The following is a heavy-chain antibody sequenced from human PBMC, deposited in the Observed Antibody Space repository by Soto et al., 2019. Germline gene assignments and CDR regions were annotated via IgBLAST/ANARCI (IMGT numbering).Heavy chain of an antibody. CDR1: GGSISSSNW. D-gene: IGHD3-10*01. CDR2: IYHSGST. J-gene: IGHJ4*02. Sequence: QVQLQESGPGLVKPSGTLSLTCAVSGGSISSSNWWIWVRQPPGKGLEWSGEIYHSGSTNYNPSLKSRGTISVEQSKNQFSVKLSSVTAADTAVYYCAGRRDGSGSVDYWGQGTLVPVSS. CDR3: AGRRDGSGSVDY. V-gene: IGHV4-4*02.